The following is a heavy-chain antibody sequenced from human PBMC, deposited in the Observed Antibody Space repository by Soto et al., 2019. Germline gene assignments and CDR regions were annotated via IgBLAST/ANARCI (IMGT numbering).Heavy chain of an antibody. Sequence: EVRLVESGGGLVQPGGSLRLSCAASGFTFSSYWMHWVRQSPGKGLVWVSRISGDGFSTNYADSVKGRFTISRDNAKNTLYLQMRSLRAEDTAVYYCTPIDYNDSGWGQGTLVTVSS. CDR2: ISGDGFST. CDR3: TPIDYNDSG. D-gene: IGHD3-22*01. V-gene: IGHV3-74*01. CDR1: GFTFSSYW. J-gene: IGHJ4*02.